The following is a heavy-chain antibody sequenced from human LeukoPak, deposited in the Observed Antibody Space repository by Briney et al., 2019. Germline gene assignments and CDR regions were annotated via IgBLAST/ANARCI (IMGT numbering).Heavy chain of an antibody. D-gene: IGHD3-10*01. CDR2: IRYDGNNK. CDR1: GFTFSSYG. Sequence: PGGSLRLSCAASGFTFSSYGMSWVRQAPGKGLDWVAFIRYDGNNKLYADSVMGRFTISRDNAKNSLYLQMSSLRAEDTAVYYCARSPNYKGYFDYWGQGTLVTVSS. J-gene: IGHJ4*02. CDR3: ARSPNYKGYFDY. V-gene: IGHV3-30*02.